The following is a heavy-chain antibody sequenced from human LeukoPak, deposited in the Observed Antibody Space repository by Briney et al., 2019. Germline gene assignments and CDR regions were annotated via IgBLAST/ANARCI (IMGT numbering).Heavy chain of an antibody. CDR1: GFTFSSYG. V-gene: IGHV3-33*01. Sequence: GGSLRLSCAASGFTFSSYGMHWVRQAPGKGLEWVAVIWYDGSNKYYADSVKGRFTISGDNSKNTLYLQMNSLRAEDTAVYYCARGTYGDYGGGAFDIWGQGTMVTVSS. CDR3: ARGTYGDYGGGAFDI. J-gene: IGHJ3*02. D-gene: IGHD4-17*01. CDR2: IWYDGSNK.